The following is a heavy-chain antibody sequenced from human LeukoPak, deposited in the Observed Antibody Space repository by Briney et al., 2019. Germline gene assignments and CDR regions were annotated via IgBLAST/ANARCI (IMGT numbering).Heavy chain of an antibody. CDR2: IVVGSGNT. CDR1: GFTFSTSA. V-gene: IGHV1-58*02. J-gene: IGHJ3*01. CDR3: AAKIHLDAFDL. D-gene: IGHD5-18*01. Sequence: SVKVSCKASGFTFSTSAMQWVRQARGQRLEWIGWIVVGSGNTNYAQKFQERVTFTRDMSTSTAYMDLSSLRSEDTAIYYCAAKIHLDAFDLWGQGTMVTVSS.